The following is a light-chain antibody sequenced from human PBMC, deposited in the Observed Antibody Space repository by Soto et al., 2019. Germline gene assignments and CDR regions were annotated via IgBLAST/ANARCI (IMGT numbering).Light chain of an antibody. CDR1: QSVSDW. J-gene: IGKJ4*01. Sequence: DIQMTQSPSNLSESVGDRVTITCRASQSVSDWLTWYQQKPGKAPKLLIYDGSTLESGVPSRFSGSGSGTEFTLTISSLQPAYFATYSSKQYNSHLLSFGGWTKVWIK. V-gene: IGKV1-5*01. CDR3: KQYNSHLLS. CDR2: DGS.